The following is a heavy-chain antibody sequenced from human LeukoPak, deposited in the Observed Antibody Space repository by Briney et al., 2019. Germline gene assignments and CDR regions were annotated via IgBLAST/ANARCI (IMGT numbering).Heavy chain of an antibody. J-gene: IGHJ4*02. CDR3: AKDGSGSYYTPSNFDY. D-gene: IGHD3-10*01. V-gene: IGHV3-53*01. CDR1: GFTVSSNY. Sequence: PGGSLRLSCAASGFTVSSNYMSWVRQAPGKGLEWVSAISDRGDRTYYTDSVKGRFTISRDNSKTTLYLQMNSLRAEDTAVYYCAKDGSGSYYTPSNFDYWGQGTLVTVSS. CDR2: ISDRGDRT.